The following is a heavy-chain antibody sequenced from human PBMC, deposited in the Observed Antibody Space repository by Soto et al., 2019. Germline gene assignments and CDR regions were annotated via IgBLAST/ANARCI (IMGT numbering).Heavy chain of an antibody. CDR3: AHSIYHYARSGYGSKWFDP. CDR2: IYWYDDK. D-gene: IGHD3-22*01. Sequence: QITLKESGPTLVKPTQTLTLTCTFSGFSLTTSGVGVGWIRQPPGKALEWLALIYWYDDKRYSPSLKSRLTTTKDTSENQVVLTPTNMDPVDTATYYCAHSIYHYARSGYGSKWFDPWGQGTLVTVSS. J-gene: IGHJ5*02. CDR1: GFSLTTSGVG. V-gene: IGHV2-5*01.